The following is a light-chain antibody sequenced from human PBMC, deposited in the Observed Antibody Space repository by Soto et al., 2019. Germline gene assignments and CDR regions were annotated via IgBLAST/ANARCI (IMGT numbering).Light chain of an antibody. J-gene: IGKJ1*01. CDR2: GAS. V-gene: IGKV3-20*01. CDR3: QQYGSSPRT. Sequence: QSPATLSLYPGERDTLYCRASQSVSSSYLAWYQQKPGQAPRLLIHGASNRASGIPGRFSGSGSGTDFTLTISGLEPEDFAVYYCQQYGSSPRTFGQGTKVDVK. CDR1: QSVSSSY.